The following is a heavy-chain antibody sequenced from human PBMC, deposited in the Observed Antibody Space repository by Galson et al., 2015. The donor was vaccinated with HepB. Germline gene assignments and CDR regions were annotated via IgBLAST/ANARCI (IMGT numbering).Heavy chain of an antibody. CDR3: ATLQGSSGWYYYFDY. D-gene: IGHD6-19*01. J-gene: IGHJ4*02. V-gene: IGHV1-24*01. CDR2: FDPEDGET. Sequence: SVKVSCKVSGYTLTELSMHWVRQAPGKGLEWMGGFDPEDGETIYAQKFQGRVTMTEDTSTDTAYMELSSLRSEDTAVYYCATLQGSSGWYYYFDYWGQGTLVTVSS. CDR1: GYTLTELS.